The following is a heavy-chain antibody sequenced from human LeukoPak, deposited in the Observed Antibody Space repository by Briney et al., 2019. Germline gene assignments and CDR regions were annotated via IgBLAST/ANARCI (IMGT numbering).Heavy chain of an antibody. CDR3: ARDHSSSGQLFDY. CDR2: ISAYNGDT. J-gene: IGHJ4*02. Sequence: ASVKVSCKASGYTFTTYGFSWVRQAPGQGLEWMGWISAYNGDTNCLQKLQGRVTMTTDTSTSTAYMELRSLTSDDTAVYYCARDHSSSGQLFDYWGQGTLVTVSS. V-gene: IGHV1-18*01. D-gene: IGHD6-13*01. CDR1: GYTFTTYG.